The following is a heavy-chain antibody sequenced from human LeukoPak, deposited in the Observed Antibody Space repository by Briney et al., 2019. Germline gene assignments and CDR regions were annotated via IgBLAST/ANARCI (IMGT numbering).Heavy chain of an antibody. D-gene: IGHD4-17*01. Sequence: PGGSLRLSCSVFGLTFSNYAMHWVRQAPGKGLEWVSTISGGGDNTYYADSVRGRFTISRDNSNNTLYLQMTSLRAGDTAVYYCAKTTTDYGDYRTYWGLGTQVTVSS. CDR1: GLTFSNYA. J-gene: IGHJ4*02. V-gene: IGHV3-23*01. CDR2: ISGGGDNT. CDR3: AKTTTDYGDYRTY.